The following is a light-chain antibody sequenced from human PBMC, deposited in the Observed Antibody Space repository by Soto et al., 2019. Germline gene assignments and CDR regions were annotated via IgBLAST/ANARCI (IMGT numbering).Light chain of an antibody. CDR3: QSSDSSLSGWV. CDR2: GNS. V-gene: IGLV1-40*01. CDR1: SSNMGAGYD. Sequence: SVLTQPPSVSGAPGQRVTISCTGSSSNMGAGYDVHWYQKLPGTAPKLLIYGNSNRPSGVPDRFSGSKSGTSASLAITGLQAEDEADYYCQSSDSSLSGWVFGGGTKLTVL. J-gene: IGLJ3*02.